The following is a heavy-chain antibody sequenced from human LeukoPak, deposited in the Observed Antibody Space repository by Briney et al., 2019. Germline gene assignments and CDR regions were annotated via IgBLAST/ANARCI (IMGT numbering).Heavy chain of an antibody. CDR3: ARDDKWGFDY. CDR2: IKKDGSEK. D-gene: IGHD1-26*01. Sequence: PGGSLRLSCAASGFTFSTYCMSWVRQAPGKGLEWVANIKKDGSEKHYVDSVDGRFIISRDAAKNSLFLQMNSLTAEDTAVYYCARDDKWGFDYWGQGTLVTVSS. CDR1: GFTFSTYC. V-gene: IGHV3-7*01. J-gene: IGHJ4*02.